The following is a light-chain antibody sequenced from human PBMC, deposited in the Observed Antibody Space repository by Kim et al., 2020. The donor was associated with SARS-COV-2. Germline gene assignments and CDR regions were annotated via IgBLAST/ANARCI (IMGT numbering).Light chain of an antibody. CDR3: HVWHSAVVI. CDR2: DDR. V-gene: IGLV3-21*02. CDR1: HIATKN. Sequence: SVTPGQTATINCGGPHIATKNVHWYRQKPGQAPLLVVYDDRRRPSGFPERFSGSNSGNTATLIIGRVEAGDEADYYCHVWHSAVVIFGGGTQLTVL. J-gene: IGLJ2*01.